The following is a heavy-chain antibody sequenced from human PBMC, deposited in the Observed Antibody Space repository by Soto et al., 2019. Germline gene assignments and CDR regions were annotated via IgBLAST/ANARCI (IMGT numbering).Heavy chain of an antibody. Sequence: QLHLVHSGAVVKKPGASVTFSCSASGYPVTAYYMHWVRQAPGRGLEWMGGINPATGAAKYTQTFRGRVTMTRDTSTSTVFMELSGLTSEDTAVFYCARGGGVGVAGSAAFDMWGQGTLVTVSS. V-gene: IGHV1-2*02. J-gene: IGHJ3*02. CDR3: ARGGGVGVAGSAAFDM. CDR1: GYPVTAYY. D-gene: IGHD3-3*01. CDR2: INPATGAA.